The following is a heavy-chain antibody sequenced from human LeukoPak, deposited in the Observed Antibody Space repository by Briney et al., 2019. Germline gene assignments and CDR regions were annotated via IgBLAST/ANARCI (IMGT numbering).Heavy chain of an antibody. J-gene: IGHJ4*02. V-gene: IGHV3-74*01. Sequence: GGSLRLSCAASGXTFSSYWMHWVRQAPGKGLLWVSRINTDGSTTDYADSVKGRFTISRDNAKNTLYLQMNSLRAEDTAVYYCARDGNWRFDYWGQGTLVTVSS. CDR2: INTDGSTT. D-gene: IGHD4-23*01. CDR1: GXTFSSYW. CDR3: ARDGNWRFDY.